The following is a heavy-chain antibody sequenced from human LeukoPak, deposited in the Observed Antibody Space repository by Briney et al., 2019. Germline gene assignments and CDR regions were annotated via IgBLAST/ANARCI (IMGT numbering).Heavy chain of an antibody. CDR3: ATGSYYDVNGHLDY. J-gene: IGHJ4*02. V-gene: IGHV3-30-3*01. Sequence: PGGSLRLSCAASGFPFSTYAMHWVRQAPGKGLEWVAVVSYDEGKKYYADSVKGRLTISRDNPKNTLYLQLSSLRVEDTAVYYCATGSYYDVNGHLDYWGQGTLVTVSS. D-gene: IGHD3-22*01. CDR1: GFPFSTYA. CDR2: VSYDEGKK.